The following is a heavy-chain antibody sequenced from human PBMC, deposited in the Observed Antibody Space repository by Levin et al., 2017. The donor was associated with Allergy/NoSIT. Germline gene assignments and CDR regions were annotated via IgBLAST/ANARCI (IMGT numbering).Heavy chain of an antibody. CDR3: AREPSSGGDY. Sequence: QSGGSLRLSCAASGFTFRNYAMHWVRQVPGKGLEWVAAISFDGTNKFYGDSVKGRFTISRDNSKNTLYLLMNSLRREDTALYYCAREPSSGGDYWGQGTLVTVSS. D-gene: IGHD3-22*01. CDR2: ISFDGTNK. V-gene: IGHV3-30-3*01. CDR1: GFTFRNYA. J-gene: IGHJ4*02.